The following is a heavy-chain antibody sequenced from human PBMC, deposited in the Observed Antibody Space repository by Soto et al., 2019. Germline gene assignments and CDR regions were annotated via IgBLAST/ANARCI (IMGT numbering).Heavy chain of an antibody. J-gene: IGHJ4*02. CDR1: GFTFSSFG. V-gene: IGHV3-23*01. CDR2: LTGNGGTT. D-gene: IGHD2-2*01. CDR3: ARGGQYQQPYQFDF. Sequence: GGSLRLSCEASGFTFSSFGMSWVRHAPGKGLEWVSGLTGNGGTTYYADSVKGRFTIPRDNSKNTLSLQMNSLRVDDTAVYYCARGGQYQQPYQFDFWGQGTLVTVSS.